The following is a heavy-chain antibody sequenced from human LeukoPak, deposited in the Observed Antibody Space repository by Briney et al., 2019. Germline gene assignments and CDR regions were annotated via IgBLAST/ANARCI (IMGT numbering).Heavy chain of an antibody. V-gene: IGHV1-2*02. J-gene: IGHJ4*02. CDR3: ARGLWFGELLGPFDH. D-gene: IGHD3-10*01. CDR1: GYTFTDYF. CDR2: INPNSGGT. Sequence: ASVKVSCKASGYTFTDYFIHWMRQAPGQGLEWMGWINPNSGGTNYAQKFQGRVTMTRDTSISTAYMELSRLRSDDTAVYYCARGLWFGELLGPFDHWGQGTLVTVSS.